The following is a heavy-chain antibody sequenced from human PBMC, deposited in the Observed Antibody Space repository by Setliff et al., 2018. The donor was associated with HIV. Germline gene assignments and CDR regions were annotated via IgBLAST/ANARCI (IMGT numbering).Heavy chain of an antibody. CDR3: ARESGICGGDCHYAFDM. CDR2: IIPIFGTT. Sequence: ASVKVSCKASGGTFSTHPISWVRQAPGQGLEWMGGIIPIFGTTNYARKFQGRVTITADDSTSTAYMDLNNLRSEDTAVYYCARESGICGGDCHYAFDMWGHGTRVTV. CDR1: GGTFSTHP. J-gene: IGHJ3*02. D-gene: IGHD2-21*02. V-gene: IGHV1-69*13.